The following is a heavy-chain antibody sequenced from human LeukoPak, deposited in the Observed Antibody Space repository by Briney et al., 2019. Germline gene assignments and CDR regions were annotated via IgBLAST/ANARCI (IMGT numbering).Heavy chain of an antibody. V-gene: IGHV4-61*01. Sequence: SETLSLTCTVSGGSVSSGSYYWSWIRQPPGKGLEWIGYIYYSGSTNYNPSLKSRVTISVDTSKNQFSLKLSSVTAADTAVYYCARLETYYYDSSGYYYFDYWGQGTLVTVSS. J-gene: IGHJ4*02. CDR3: ARLETYYYDSSGYYYFDY. CDR1: GGSVSSGSYY. D-gene: IGHD3-22*01. CDR2: IYYSGST.